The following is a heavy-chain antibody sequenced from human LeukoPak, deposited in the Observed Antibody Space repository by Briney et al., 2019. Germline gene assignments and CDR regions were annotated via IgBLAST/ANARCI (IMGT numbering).Heavy chain of an antibody. CDR1: GFHFSTHG. J-gene: IGHJ4*02. CDR2: IKSKTDGGTT. CDR3: TTAVTTPSRFFDY. V-gene: IGHV3-15*01. D-gene: IGHD4-17*01. Sequence: GGSLRLSCAASGFHFSTHGMNWVRQAPGKGLEWVGRIKSKTDGGTTDYAAPVKGRFTISRDDSKNTLYLQMNSLKTEDTAVYYCTTAVTTPSRFFDYWGQGTLVTVSS.